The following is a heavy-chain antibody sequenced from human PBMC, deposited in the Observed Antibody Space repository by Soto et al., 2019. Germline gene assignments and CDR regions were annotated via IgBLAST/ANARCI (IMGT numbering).Heavy chain of an antibody. CDR3: AAARPTLFDC. J-gene: IGHJ4*02. CDR2: IYWDDDK. D-gene: IGHD6-6*01. V-gene: IGHV2-5*02. Sequence: QITLKESGPTLVKSTQPLTLTCTFSGFSLSTRGVGVGWIRQPPGKALEWLALIYWDDDKRYSSSLKTRLTLNKDTSRNQVVLTMTSMDPVDTATYYCAAARPTLFDCWGQGTLVTVSS. CDR1: GFSLSTRGVG.